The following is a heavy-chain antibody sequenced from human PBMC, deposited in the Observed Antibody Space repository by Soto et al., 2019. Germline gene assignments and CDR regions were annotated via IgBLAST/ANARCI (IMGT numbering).Heavy chain of an antibody. V-gene: IGHV4-61*01. J-gene: IGHJ4*02. CDR2: IYNSGST. CDR1: GGSVSSGSYY. D-gene: IGHD1-26*01. CDR3: VRDGNY. Sequence: QVQLQESGPGLVKPSETLSLTCTVSGGSVSSGSYYWSWIRQPPGKGLEWIGYIYNSGSTNYNPSLMSRFTISVDTSKNQFPLKLSSVPAADTALYYCVRDGNYWGQGTLVTVSS.